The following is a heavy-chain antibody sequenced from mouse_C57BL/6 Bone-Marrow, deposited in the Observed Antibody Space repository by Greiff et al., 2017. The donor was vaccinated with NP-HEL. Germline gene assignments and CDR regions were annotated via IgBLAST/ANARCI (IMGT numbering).Heavy chain of an antibody. CDR3: ARRYGYYGYFDV. D-gene: IGHD2-2*01. CDR2: IHPNSGST. J-gene: IGHJ1*03. CDR1: GYTFTSYW. V-gene: IGHV1-64*01. Sequence: QVQLQQPGAELVKPGASVKLSCKASGYTFTSYWMHWVKQRPGQGLEWIGMIHPNSGSTNYNEKLKSKATLTVDKSSSTAYMQLSSLTSEDSAVYYCARRYGYYGYFDVWGTGTTVTVSS.